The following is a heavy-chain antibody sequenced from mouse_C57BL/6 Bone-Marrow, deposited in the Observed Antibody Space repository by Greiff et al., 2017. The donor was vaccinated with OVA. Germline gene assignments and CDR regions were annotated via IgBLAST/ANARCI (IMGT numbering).Heavy chain of an antibody. V-gene: IGHV5-17*01. Sequence: EVKLVESGGGLVKPGGSLKLSCAASGFTFSDYGMHWVRQAPEKGLEWVAYISSGSSTIYYADTVKGRFTISRDNAKNTLFLQMTSLRSEDTAMYYCANGLGTPYYYGSSSFDYWGQGTTLTVSS. D-gene: IGHD1-1*01. J-gene: IGHJ2*01. CDR3: ANGLGTPYYYGSSSFDY. CDR2: ISSGSSTI. CDR1: GFTFSDYG.